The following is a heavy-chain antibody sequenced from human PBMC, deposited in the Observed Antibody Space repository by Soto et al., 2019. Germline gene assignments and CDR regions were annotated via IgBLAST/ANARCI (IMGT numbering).Heavy chain of an antibody. V-gene: IGHV3-23*01. CDR1: VFPFSSYS. CDR3: EKDRVYGVVIHCFDP. J-gene: IGHJ5*02. D-gene: IGHD3-3*01. Sequence: PGGSLRISFAASVFPFSSYSMSWVRQAPGKGLEWVSAISGSGGSTYYADSVKGRFTISRDNSKNTLYLQMNSLRAEDTAVYFCEKDRVYGVVIHCFDPCGQGTLVTVSS. CDR2: ISGSGGST.